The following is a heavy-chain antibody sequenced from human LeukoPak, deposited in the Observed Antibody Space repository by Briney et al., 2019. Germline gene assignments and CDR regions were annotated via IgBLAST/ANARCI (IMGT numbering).Heavy chain of an antibody. Sequence: PSQTLSLTCTVSGGSISSGSYFWSWIRQPAGKGLEWIGRIYTSGSTNYKPSLKSRVTISPDTSKNQFSLKLSSVTAADTAVYYCARELAGYGKLDYWGQGILVTVSS. D-gene: IGHD5-12*01. CDR3: ARELAGYGKLDY. CDR1: GGSISSGSYF. V-gene: IGHV4-61*02. J-gene: IGHJ4*02. CDR2: IYTSGST.